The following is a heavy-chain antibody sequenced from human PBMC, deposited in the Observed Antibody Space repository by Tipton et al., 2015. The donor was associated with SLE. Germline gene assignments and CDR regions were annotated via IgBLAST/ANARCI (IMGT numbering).Heavy chain of an antibody. CDR1: GGSVNNKNYY. J-gene: IGHJ2*01. CDR3: AREVGVTTDRWYFDL. V-gene: IGHV4-39*01. Sequence: TLSLTCSVSGGSVNNKNYYWGWIRQPPGKGLEWIGTIYYSGSTYYNPSLKSRVTISVDTSNNQFSLKVNSVTATDTALYYCAREVGVTTDRWYFDLWGRGTLVTVSS. D-gene: IGHD1-26*01. CDR2: IYYSGST.